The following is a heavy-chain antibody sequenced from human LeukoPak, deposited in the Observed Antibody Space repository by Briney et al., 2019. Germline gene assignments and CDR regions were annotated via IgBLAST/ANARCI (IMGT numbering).Heavy chain of an antibody. CDR1: GGSISNYY. CDR3: ARRDEYSGWFDP. J-gene: IGHJ5*02. V-gene: IGHV4-59*08. CDR2: IYYSGST. D-gene: IGHD5-12*01. Sequence: SETLCLTCTVSGGSISNYYWSWIRQPPGKGLEWIGYIYYSGSTNYNPSLKSRVTISVDTSKDQFSLKLSSVTAADTAVYYCARRDEYSGWFDPWGQGTLVTVSS.